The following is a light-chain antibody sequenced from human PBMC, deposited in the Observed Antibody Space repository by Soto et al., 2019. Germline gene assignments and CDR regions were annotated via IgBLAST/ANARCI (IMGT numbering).Light chain of an antibody. J-gene: IGKJ1*01. Sequence: DIQMTQSPSSLSASVGDRVTISCRESQGISTYLAWFQQKPGKVPKLLIYAASTLQSGVPSRFRGSGSGTDFILTISRLQPEDVATYYCQNYYSAPQTFGPGTKVEIK. CDR3: QNYYSAPQT. CDR1: QGISTY. CDR2: AAS. V-gene: IGKV1-27*01.